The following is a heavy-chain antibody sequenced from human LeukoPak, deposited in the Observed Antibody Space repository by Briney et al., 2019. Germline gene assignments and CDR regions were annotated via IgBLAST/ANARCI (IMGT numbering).Heavy chain of an antibody. CDR1: GFTFTTYW. CDR2: INQDGTEK. V-gene: IGHV3-7*01. J-gene: IGHJ4*02. D-gene: IGHD3-10*01. Sequence: HPGESLRLSCAASGFTFTTYWMSWVRQAPGKVLEWVANINQDGTEKYYVDSVKGRFTISRDNAKNSLDLQMNSLRVEDTAVYYCAKVAKYYYGSETYYFFEHWGQGTPVTASS. CDR3: AKVAKYYYGSETYYFFEH.